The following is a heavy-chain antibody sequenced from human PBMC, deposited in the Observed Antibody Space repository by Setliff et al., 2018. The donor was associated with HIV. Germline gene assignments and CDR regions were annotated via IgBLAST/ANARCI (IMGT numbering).Heavy chain of an antibody. D-gene: IGHD5-12*01. Sequence: SETLSLTCTVSGGSISSYYWSWIRQPAGKGLEWIGRFYTSGSTNYNPSLKSQVTMSVGTSKNQFSLKVRYVTAADTAIYYCAREIWGQVAHVPYGMDVWGQGTTVTVSS. CDR1: GGSISSYY. J-gene: IGHJ6*02. V-gene: IGHV4-4*07. CDR3: AREIWGQVAHVPYGMDV. CDR2: FYTSGST.